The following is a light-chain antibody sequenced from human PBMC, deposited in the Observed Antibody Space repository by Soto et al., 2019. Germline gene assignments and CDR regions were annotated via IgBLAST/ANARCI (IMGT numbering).Light chain of an antibody. V-gene: IGKV3-11*01. Sequence: EIVLTQSPVTLSLSPGERATLSCRASQSVGSYLVWYQQKPGQAPRLLIYDASKRATGIPERFSGSGSGTDFTLAISSLEPEDFAVYYCQQRRDWPRAFGGGTKVEMK. CDR3: QQRRDWPRA. CDR2: DAS. J-gene: IGKJ4*01. CDR1: QSVGSY.